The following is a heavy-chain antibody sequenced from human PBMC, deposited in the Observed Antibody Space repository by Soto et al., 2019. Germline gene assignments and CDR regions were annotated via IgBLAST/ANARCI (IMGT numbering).Heavy chain of an antibody. CDR1: GFTFYTYW. Sequence: LRLSCGASGFTFYTYWMNWVRQAPGMGLEWVANIKSDGSEKYYVDSVKGRFTISRDNTKNSMYLQMNSLRVEDTAVYYCARDMGGWPDYWGQGTLVTVSS. D-gene: IGHD6-19*01. J-gene: IGHJ4*02. CDR3: ARDMGGWPDY. V-gene: IGHV3-7*01. CDR2: IKSDGSEK.